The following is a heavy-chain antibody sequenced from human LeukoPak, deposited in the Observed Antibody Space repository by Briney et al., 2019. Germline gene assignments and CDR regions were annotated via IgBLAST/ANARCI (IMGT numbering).Heavy chain of an antibody. D-gene: IGHD1-26*01. V-gene: IGHV1-24*01. CDR2: FDPEDGET. CDR3: ATASGSYNHHFDY. Sequence: ASVKVSCKVSGYTLTELSMHWVRQAPGKGLERMGGFDPEDGETIYAQKFQGRVTMTEDTSTDTAYMELSSLRSEDTAVYYCATASGSYNHHFDYWGQGTLVTVSS. CDR1: GYTLTELS. J-gene: IGHJ4*02.